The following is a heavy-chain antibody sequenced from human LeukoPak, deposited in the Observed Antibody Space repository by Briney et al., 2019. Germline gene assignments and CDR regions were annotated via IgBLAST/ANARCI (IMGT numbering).Heavy chain of an antibody. D-gene: IGHD1-26*01. CDR2: ISYDGSNK. V-gene: IGHV3-30*04. Sequence: GRSLRLSCAASGFMFSSYAMYWVRQAPGKGLEWVAVISYDGSNKYYADSVKGRFTISRDNSKNTLYLQMNSLRAEDTAVYYCARGEGPSGYYYGMDVWGQGTTVTVSS. CDR3: ARGEGPSGYYYGMDV. CDR1: GFMFSSYA. J-gene: IGHJ6*02.